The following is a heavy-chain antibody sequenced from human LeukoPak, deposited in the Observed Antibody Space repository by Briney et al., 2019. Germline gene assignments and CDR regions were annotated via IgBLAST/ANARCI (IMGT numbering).Heavy chain of an antibody. CDR3: ASGYYDFWSGYPGH. CDR1: GFSFSTYW. V-gene: IGHV3-74*01. CDR2: INSDGSST. J-gene: IGHJ4*02. Sequence: GGSLRLSCAASGFSFSTYWMHWVRQAPGKGLMWVSRINSDGSSTNYADSVKGRFTMSRDNAKNTLYLQMNSLRVEDTAVYYCASGYYDFWSGYPGHWGQGTLVTVSS. D-gene: IGHD3-3*01.